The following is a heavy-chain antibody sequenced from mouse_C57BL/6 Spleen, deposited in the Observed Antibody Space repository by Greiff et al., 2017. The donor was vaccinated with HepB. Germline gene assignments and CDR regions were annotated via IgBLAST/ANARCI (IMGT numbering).Heavy chain of an antibody. Sequence: QVQLQQSGAELVMPGASVKLSCKASGYTFTSYWMHWVKQRPGQGLEWIGEIDPSDSYTNYSQKFKGKSTLTVDKSSSTAYMQLSSLTSEDSAVFYCAREVAQAMDYWGQGTSVTVSS. CDR3: AREVAQAMDY. D-gene: IGHD1-3*01. CDR1: GYTFTSYW. CDR2: IDPSDSYT. J-gene: IGHJ4*01. V-gene: IGHV1-69*01.